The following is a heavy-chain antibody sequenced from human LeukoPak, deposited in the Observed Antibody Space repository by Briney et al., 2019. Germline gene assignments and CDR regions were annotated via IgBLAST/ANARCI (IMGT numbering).Heavy chain of an antibody. D-gene: IGHD6-19*01. CDR3: ARLAVAGTVGYFQH. CDR1: GGSMSSYY. J-gene: IGHJ1*01. CDR2: IFYSGST. Sequence: SETLSLTCTVSGGSMSSYYWSWIRQPPGKGLEWIGYIFYSGSTNYNPSLKSRVTLSVDTSKNQFSLKLGSVTAADTAVYYCARLAVAGTVGYFQHWGQGTLVTVSS. V-gene: IGHV4-59*08.